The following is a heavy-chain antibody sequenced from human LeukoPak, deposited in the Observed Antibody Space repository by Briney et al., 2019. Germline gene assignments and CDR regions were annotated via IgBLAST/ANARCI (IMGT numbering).Heavy chain of an antibody. V-gene: IGHV3-23*01. Sequence: GGSLRLSCAASGFTFSSYAMSWVRQTPARGLEWVSGMSGSGVTTTYAHSVKGRFTIFRDNSKKTLYLQMNSLSADDTAVYFCAKDIGPHGATSAFDIWGQGTMVTVSS. CDR3: AKDIGPHGATSAFDI. CDR1: GFTFSSYA. J-gene: IGHJ3*02. CDR2: MSGSGVTT. D-gene: IGHD2-15*01.